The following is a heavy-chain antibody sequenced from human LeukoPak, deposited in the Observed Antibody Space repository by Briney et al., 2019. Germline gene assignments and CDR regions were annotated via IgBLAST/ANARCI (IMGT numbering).Heavy chain of an antibody. D-gene: IGHD3-16*01. Sequence: GGSLRLSCAASGFTFSSYGMHWVRQAPGKGLEWVAFIRYDGSNKYYADSVKGRFTISRDNSKNTLYLQMNSLRAEDTAVFYCAKALGGALPRGMDVWGKGTPVTVSS. CDR2: IRYDGSNK. CDR3: AKALGGALPRGMDV. CDR1: GFTFSSYG. V-gene: IGHV3-30*02. J-gene: IGHJ6*03.